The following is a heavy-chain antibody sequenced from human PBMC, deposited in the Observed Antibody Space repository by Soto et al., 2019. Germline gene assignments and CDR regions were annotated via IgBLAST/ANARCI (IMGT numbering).Heavy chain of an antibody. V-gene: IGHV3-73*01. Sequence: EVQLVESGGGLVQPGGSLKLSCAASGFTFSGSAMHWVRQASGKGLEWVGRIRSKANSYATAYAVSVNGRFTISRDDSKNTAYLQMNSLETEDTAVYYCAMDTPMIPQGMDVWGQGTTVTVSS. CDR1: GFTFSGSA. J-gene: IGHJ6*02. D-gene: IGHD5-18*01. CDR3: AMDTPMIPQGMDV. CDR2: IRSKANSYAT.